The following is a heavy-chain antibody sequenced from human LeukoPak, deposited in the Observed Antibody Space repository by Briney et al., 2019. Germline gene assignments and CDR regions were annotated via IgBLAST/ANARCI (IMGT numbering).Heavy chain of an antibody. CDR2: IYSGGST. CDR1: GFTVSTNY. J-gene: IGHJ4*02. D-gene: IGHD1-26*01. V-gene: IGHV3-53*01. Sequence: GGSLRLSCAASGFTVSTNYMTWVRRAPGKGLEWVSIIYSGGSTYYADSVKGRFTISRDISKNTLYLQMNSLRAEDTAVYYCARDYSGSAYWGQGTLVTVSS. CDR3: ARDYSGSAY.